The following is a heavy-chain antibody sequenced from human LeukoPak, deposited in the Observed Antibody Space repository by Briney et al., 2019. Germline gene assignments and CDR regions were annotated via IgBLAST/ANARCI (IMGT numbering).Heavy chain of an antibody. Sequence: PGESLKISCKGSGYRFTNYWIGWVRQMSGKGLEWMGIVYLGDSDTRYSPSFRGQVTISADKSINTAYLQWSSLKASDTAMYYCAGFESGPNYFDSWGQEPWSPSPQ. V-gene: IGHV5-51*01. CDR3: AGFESGPNYFDS. J-gene: IGHJ4*01. CDR1: GYRFTNYW. D-gene: IGHD3-3*01. CDR2: VYLGDSDT.